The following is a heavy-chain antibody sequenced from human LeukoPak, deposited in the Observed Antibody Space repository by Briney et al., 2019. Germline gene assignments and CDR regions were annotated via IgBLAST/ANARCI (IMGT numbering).Heavy chain of an antibody. Sequence: ASVKVSCRAPGYTFTTYYMHWVRQAPGQGLEWMGIFNPSGGGTFYAQKFQGRVTMTGDTSTSTVYMELSSLRSDDTAVYYCARDGEPAVPGGAYFYGMDVWGQGTTVTVSS. CDR1: GYTFTTYY. CDR3: ARDGEPAVPGGAYFYGMDV. J-gene: IGHJ6*02. V-gene: IGHV1-46*01. CDR2: FNPSGGGT. D-gene: IGHD6-19*01.